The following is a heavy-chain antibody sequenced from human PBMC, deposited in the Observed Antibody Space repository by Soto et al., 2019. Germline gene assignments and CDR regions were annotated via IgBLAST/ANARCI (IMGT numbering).Heavy chain of an antibody. CDR1: VGTFSSYT. V-gene: IGHV1-69*02. J-gene: IGHJ6*03. CDR2: IIPILGIA. Sequence: GASVKVSCKASVGTFSSYTISWVRQAPGQGLEWMGRIIPILGIANYAQKFQGRVTITADKSTSTAYMELSSLRSEDTAVYYCARSNPYYYYYMDVWGKGTTVTVSS. CDR3: ARSNPYYYYYMDV.